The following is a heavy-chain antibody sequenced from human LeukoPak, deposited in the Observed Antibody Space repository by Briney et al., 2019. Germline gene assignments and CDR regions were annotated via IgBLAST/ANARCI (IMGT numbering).Heavy chain of an antibody. Sequence: GGSLRLSCAASGFTVSTNYMSWVRQAPGKGLEWVSFTDTSGNYIYYGDSVKGRFTISRDNARNLLFLQMNGLRAEDTAVYYCARGRSITLLRGVAMSDGFDIWGQGAMVAVPS. V-gene: IGHV3-21*06. CDR2: TDTSGNYI. CDR1: GFTVSTNY. D-gene: IGHD3-10*01. CDR3: ARGRSITLLRGVAMSDGFDI. J-gene: IGHJ3*02.